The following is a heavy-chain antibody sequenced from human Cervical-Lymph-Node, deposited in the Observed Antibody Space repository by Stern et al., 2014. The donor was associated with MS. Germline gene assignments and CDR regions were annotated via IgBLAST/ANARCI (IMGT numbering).Heavy chain of an antibody. CDR2: MKPDSGDT. Sequence: QLVPSGAGVKKPGDSVKVSCKTSGYTFTSDDINWMRQASGQGLEWMGRMKPDSGDTSYAQKFQGRLTIASDTSISTAYMELTTLRSEDTAVDYCTKAWDSWGQGTLVIVSS. J-gene: IGHJ4*02. CDR3: TKAWDS. V-gene: IGHV1-8*01. CDR1: GYTFTSDD.